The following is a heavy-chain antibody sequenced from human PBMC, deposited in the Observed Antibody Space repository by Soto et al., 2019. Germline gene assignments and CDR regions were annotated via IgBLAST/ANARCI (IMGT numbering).Heavy chain of an antibody. CDR3: AREAPYYFHY. CDR1: GFTFSGYS. Sequence: GGSLRLSCAASGFTFSGYSMNWVRQAPGKGLEWVSSISSTTTYIYYADSVKGRFTISRDNAKNSLYLRMDSLRAEDTAVYYCAREAPYYFHYWGQGTLVTVSS. V-gene: IGHV3-21*01. J-gene: IGHJ4*02. CDR2: ISSTTTYI.